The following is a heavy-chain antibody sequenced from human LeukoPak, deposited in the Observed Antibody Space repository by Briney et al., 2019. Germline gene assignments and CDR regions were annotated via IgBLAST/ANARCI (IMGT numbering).Heavy chain of an antibody. V-gene: IGHV4-59*01. D-gene: IGHD1-7*01. CDR3: ARGPVGGTTYNDGDAFDI. CDR2: IYYSGRT. CDR1: GGSISSYY. Sequence: SETLSLTCSVSGGSISSYYWSWIRQPPGRGLEWIGYIYYSGRTSYNPSLKSRVTISVDTSKNQFSLKLSSVTAADTAVYYCARGPVGGTTYNDGDAFDIWGQGTMVTVSS. J-gene: IGHJ3*02.